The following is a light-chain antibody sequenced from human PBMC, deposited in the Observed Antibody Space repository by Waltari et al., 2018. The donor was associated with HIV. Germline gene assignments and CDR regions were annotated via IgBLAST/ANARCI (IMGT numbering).Light chain of an antibody. CDR2: FAS. Sequence: IVLTQSPDFQSVTPGEKVTITCRASQSIGTSLHWYQQKPDQSPNLLIKFASQSFSGVPSRFSGSGSGTDFTLTINSLEAEDAATYYCLQSTIFPYTFGQGTKLEIK. V-gene: IGKV6-21*01. CDR1: QSIGTS. CDR3: LQSTIFPYT. J-gene: IGKJ2*01.